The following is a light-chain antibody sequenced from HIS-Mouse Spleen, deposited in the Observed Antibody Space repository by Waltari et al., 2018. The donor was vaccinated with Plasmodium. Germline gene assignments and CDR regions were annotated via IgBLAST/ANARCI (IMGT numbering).Light chain of an antibody. CDR3: QQYNSYSWT. V-gene: IGKV1-5*03. Sequence: DIQMNQSPSTLSASVGARVTIPCRASQSISSWVAWYQQKPGKAPKPLIYKASSLESGVPARFSGSGSGTEFTLTISSLQPDDFATYYCQQYNSYSWTFGQGTKVEIK. J-gene: IGKJ1*01. CDR2: KAS. CDR1: QSISSW.